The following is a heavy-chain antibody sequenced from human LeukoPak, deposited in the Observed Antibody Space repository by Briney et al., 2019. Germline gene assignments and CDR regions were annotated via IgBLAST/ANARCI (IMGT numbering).Heavy chain of an antibody. J-gene: IGHJ4*02. CDR2: ISGSGGST. CDR3: AKFPAYGDYVSGDY. Sequence: GRSLRLSCAASGFTFSSYAMSWVRQAPGKGLEWVSAISGSGGSTYYADSVKGRFTISRDNSKNTLYLQMNSLRAEDTAVYYCAKFPAYGDYVSGDYWGQGTLVTVSS. CDR1: GFTFSSYA. D-gene: IGHD4-17*01. V-gene: IGHV3-23*01.